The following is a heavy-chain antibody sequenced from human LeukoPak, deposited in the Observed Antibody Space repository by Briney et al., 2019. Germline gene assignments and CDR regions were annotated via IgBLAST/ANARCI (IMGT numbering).Heavy chain of an antibody. CDR2: INSDASVT. CDR3: ASVTESWSGSYLSAFDI. J-gene: IGHJ3*02. V-gene: IGHV3-74*01. D-gene: IGHD1-26*01. Sequence: GGSLRLSCAASGFTFSNYWMHWVRQTPGKGLVWVSRINSDASVTTYADSVKGRFTISRDNAKNTLYLQMNSLRAEDTAVYYCASVTESWSGSYLSAFDIWGQGTMVTVSS. CDR1: GFTFSNYW.